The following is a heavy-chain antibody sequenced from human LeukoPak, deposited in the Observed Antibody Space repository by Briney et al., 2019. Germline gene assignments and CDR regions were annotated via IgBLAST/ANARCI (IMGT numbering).Heavy chain of an antibody. V-gene: IGHV3-23*01. CDR1: GFTFSSYA. CDR2: ISGSGGST. D-gene: IGHD2-15*01. Sequence: GGSLRLSCTASGFTFSSYAMSWVRQAPGKGLEWVSAISGSGGSTYYADSVKGRFTISRDNSKNTLYLQMNSLRAEDTAVYYSAKVPIDIVVVVAAAYFDYWGQGTLVTVSS. CDR3: AKVPIDIVVVVAAAYFDY. J-gene: IGHJ4*02.